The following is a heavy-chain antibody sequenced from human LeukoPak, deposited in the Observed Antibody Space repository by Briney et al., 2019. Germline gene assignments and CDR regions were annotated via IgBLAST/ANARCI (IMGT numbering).Heavy chain of an antibody. J-gene: IGHJ4*02. CDR2: MNPNSGNT. CDR1: GYTFTSYD. D-gene: IGHD2-15*01. Sequence: ASVKVSCKASGYTFTSYDINWVRQATGQGLEWMGWMNPNSGNTGYAQKFQGRVTMTRNTSISTAYMELSSLRSEDTAVYYCARVAYRYCSGGSCYSGLGYWGQGTLVTVSS. V-gene: IGHV1-8*01. CDR3: ARVAYRYCSGGSCYSGLGY.